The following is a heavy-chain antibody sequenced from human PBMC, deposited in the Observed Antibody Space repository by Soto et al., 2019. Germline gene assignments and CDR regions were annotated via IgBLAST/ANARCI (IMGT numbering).Heavy chain of an antibody. Sequence: EVQLLESGGGLVQPGGSLRLSCAASGFTFSSYAMSWVRQAPGKGLEWVSAISGSGGSTYYADSVKGRFTISRDNSKNTLYLQMNSLRAEDTAVYYCAKLARVRVTAINTYFDYWGQGTLVTVSS. CDR3: AKLARVRVTAINTYFDY. J-gene: IGHJ4*02. D-gene: IGHD2-21*02. V-gene: IGHV3-23*01. CDR1: GFTFSSYA. CDR2: ISGSGGST.